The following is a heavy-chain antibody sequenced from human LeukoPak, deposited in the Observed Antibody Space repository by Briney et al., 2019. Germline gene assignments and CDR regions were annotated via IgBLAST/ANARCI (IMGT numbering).Heavy chain of an antibody. Sequence: SETLSLTCTVSGGSISSSSYYWGWIRQPPGKGLEWIGSIHYSGSTYYNPSLKSRVTISVDTSKNQFSLKLSSVTAADAAVYYCARRGSPMTTVTTGYDYWGQGTLVTVSS. V-gene: IGHV4-39*01. CDR2: IHYSGST. D-gene: IGHD4-17*01. J-gene: IGHJ4*02. CDR1: GGSISSSSYY. CDR3: ARRGSPMTTVTTGYDY.